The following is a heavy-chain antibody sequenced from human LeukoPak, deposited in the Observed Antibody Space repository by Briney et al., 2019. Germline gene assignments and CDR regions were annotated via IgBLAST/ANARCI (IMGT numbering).Heavy chain of an antibody. Sequence: GGSLRLSCAGSGLTLANYALNWFRHTPGKGLKWLSYISSTNAIYYADSVKGRFTISRDNAKKLLFLQMNGLRAEDTAIYYCARDDKWAFDYWGQGTLVTVSS. V-gene: IGHV3-69-1*02. CDR1: GLTLANYA. J-gene: IGHJ4*02. CDR2: ISSTNAI. D-gene: IGHD1-26*01. CDR3: ARDDKWAFDY.